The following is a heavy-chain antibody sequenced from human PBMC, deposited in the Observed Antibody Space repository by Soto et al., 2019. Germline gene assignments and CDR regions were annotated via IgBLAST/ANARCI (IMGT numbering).Heavy chain of an antibody. CDR1: GFTFSSYS. J-gene: IGHJ4*02. CDR3: ASEGGRQQLPEHY. V-gene: IGHV3-21*01. Sequence: PGGSLRLSCAASGFTFSSYSMNWVRQAPGKGLEWVSSISSSSSYIYYADSVKGRFTISRDNAKNSLYLQMNSLRAEDTAVYYCASEGGRQQLPEHYWGQGTLVTVSS. D-gene: IGHD6-13*01. CDR2: ISSSSSYI.